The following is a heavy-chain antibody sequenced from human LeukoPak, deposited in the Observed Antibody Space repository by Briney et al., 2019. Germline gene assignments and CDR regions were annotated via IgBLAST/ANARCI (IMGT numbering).Heavy chain of an antibody. J-gene: IGHJ4*02. D-gene: IGHD6-13*01. CDR2: INPSGGST. CDR1: GYSENFYG. CDR3: ARQVGQQPYFDY. V-gene: IGHV1-46*02. Sequence: ASVKVSCKTSGYSENFYGITWVRQAPGQGLEWMGIINPSGGSTSYAQKFQGRVTMTRDTSISTAYMELSRLRSDDTAVYYCARQVGQQPYFDYWGQGTLVTVSS.